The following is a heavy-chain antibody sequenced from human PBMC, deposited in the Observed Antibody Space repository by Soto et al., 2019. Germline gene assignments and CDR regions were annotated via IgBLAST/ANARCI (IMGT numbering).Heavy chain of an antibody. Sequence: VQLVESGGGLVQPGESLRLSCAASGLTFSISWMTWVRQAPGEGLEWVSNINPAGNVQQYADSVKERFTISRANAKNSLFLQMSGAKVEDTAVYYCATANTPNAFDTWGEGPMVTVSS. J-gene: IGHJ3*02. CDR3: ATANTPNAFDT. CDR2: INPAGNVQ. V-gene: IGHV3-7*01. CDR1: GLTFSISW.